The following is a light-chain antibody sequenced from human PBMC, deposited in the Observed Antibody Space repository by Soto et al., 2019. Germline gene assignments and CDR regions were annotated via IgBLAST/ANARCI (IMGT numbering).Light chain of an antibody. CDR3: QQYHSYPWT. Sequence: DIQTTQSPSILSASVGDRVNITCRASQSVSSWLAWYQQNPGKAPKLLIYDASSLESGVPLRFSGSGSGTEFTLTISSLQPDDFATYYCQQYHSYPWTFGQGTKVDIK. CDR1: QSVSSW. V-gene: IGKV1-5*01. CDR2: DAS. J-gene: IGKJ1*01.